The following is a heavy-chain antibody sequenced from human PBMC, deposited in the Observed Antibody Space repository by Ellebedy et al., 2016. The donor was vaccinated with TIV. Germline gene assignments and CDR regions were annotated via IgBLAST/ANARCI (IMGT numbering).Heavy chain of an antibody. J-gene: IGHJ2*01. CDR3: ARAPYDVYRYFHL. Sequence: MPGGSLRLSCGVYGLSFSGYYWTWILQPPGKGLSWIGELNHSGSTTYNPSLKSRVTISIDTSKNQFSLKLSSVTAADTAVYFCARAPYDVYRYFHLWGRGTLVAVSS. CDR2: LNHSGST. V-gene: IGHV4-34*01. D-gene: IGHD3-3*01. CDR1: GLSFSGYY.